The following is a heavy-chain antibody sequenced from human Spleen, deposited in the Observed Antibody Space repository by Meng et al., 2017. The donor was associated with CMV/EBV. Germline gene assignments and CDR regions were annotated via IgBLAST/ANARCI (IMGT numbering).Heavy chain of an antibody. CDR1: GYPFTDSY. J-gene: IGHJ2*01. CDR3: ARSRTGVFGYFDL. CDR2: INPNTGDT. D-gene: IGHD7-27*01. V-gene: IGHV1-2*06. Sequence: CTSSGYPFTDSYLPWVRQAPGKGLEWMGRINPNTGDTNYAPKFQGRVTMTRDTSIRTAYMELRRLRSDDTAVYYCARSRTGVFGYFDLWGRGTLVTVSS.